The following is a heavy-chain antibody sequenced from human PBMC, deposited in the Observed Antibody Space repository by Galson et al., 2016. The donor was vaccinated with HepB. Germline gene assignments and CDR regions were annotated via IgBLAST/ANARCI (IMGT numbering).Heavy chain of an antibody. CDR3: ARGLRFLEWFSDY. V-gene: IGHV3-33*01. D-gene: IGHD3-3*01. CDR1: GFTFSSYG. CDR2: IWYDGSNK. Sequence: SLRLSCAASGFTFSSYGMHWVRQAPGKGLEWVAVIWYDGSNKYYADSVKGRFTISRDNSENTLYLQMNSLRAEDTAVYYCARGLRFLEWFSDYWGQGTLVTVSS. J-gene: IGHJ4*02.